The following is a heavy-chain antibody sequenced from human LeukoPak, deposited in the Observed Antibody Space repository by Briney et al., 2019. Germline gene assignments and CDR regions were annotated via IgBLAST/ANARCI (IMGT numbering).Heavy chain of an antibody. CDR1: GYTFSSYD. V-gene: IGHV1-8*01. CDR3: ARGELSDGDYWDY. CDR2: MNPNSGNT. J-gene: IGHJ4*02. D-gene: IGHD4-17*01. Sequence: GASVKVSCKASGYTFSSYDINWMRQATGQGLEWMGWMNPNSGNTGYAQKFQGRVTMTRNTSISTAYMELSSLRSEDTAVYYCARGELSDGDYWDYWGQGTLVTVSS.